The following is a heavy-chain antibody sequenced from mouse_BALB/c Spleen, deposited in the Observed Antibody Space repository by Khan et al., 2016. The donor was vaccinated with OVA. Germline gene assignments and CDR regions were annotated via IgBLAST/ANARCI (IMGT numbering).Heavy chain of an antibody. V-gene: IGHV1S29*02. D-gene: IGHD3-1*01. CDR2: FYPNSGGS. CDR1: GYTFTDYN. Sequence: VRLQQSGPEVVKPGASVKISCKASGYTFTDYNMDWVKQRHGKSLEWIGYFYPNSGGSGYNQKFKTKATLTVDISSSTAYMDLRSLTSEDSAVYYCVRSGYGEFGFWGQGTLVTVSA. CDR3: VRSGYGEFGF. J-gene: IGHJ3*02.